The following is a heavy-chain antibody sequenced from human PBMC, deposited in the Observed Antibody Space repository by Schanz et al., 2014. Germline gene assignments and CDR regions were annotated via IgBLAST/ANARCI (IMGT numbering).Heavy chain of an antibody. J-gene: IGHJ3*02. D-gene: IGHD3-10*01. CDR3: AKGRFGELSAFDI. CDR2: INTGVNT. CDR1: GFGFSSYS. Sequence: EVQLLESGGGLVQPGGSLRLSCAASGFGFSSYSMNWVRQAPGKGLEWVSAINTGVNTYYADSVRGRFTMSRDNSKNSLYLQMNSLRAEDTAVYYCAKGRFGELSAFDIWGQGTMVTVSS. V-gene: IGHV3-23*01.